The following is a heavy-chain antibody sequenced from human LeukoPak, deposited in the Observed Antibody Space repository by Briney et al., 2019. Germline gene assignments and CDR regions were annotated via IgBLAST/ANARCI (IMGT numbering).Heavy chain of an antibody. V-gene: IGHV1-3*01. CDR1: GYTFTSYA. J-gene: IGHJ6*02. D-gene: IGHD2-2*01. Sequence: EASVTVSCKASGYTFTSYAMHWVRQAPGQRLEWMGWINAGNGNTKYSQKFQGRVTITRDTSASTAYMELSSLRSEDTAVYYCARGYCSSTSCFPDYYYGMDVWGQGTTVTVSS. CDR3: ARGYCSSTSCFPDYYYGMDV. CDR2: INAGNGNT.